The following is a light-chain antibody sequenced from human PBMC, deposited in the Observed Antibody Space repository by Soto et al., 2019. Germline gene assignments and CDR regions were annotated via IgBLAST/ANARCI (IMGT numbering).Light chain of an antibody. J-gene: IGKJ3*01. V-gene: IGKV1-9*01. Sequence: DIQLTQSPSFLSASVGDRVTITCWASQGISSYLAWYQQKPGKAPKLLIYAASTLQSGVPSRFSGSGSGKEFTLTISSLQPEDFATYYCQQLNSYPWTFGPGTKVDIK. CDR1: QGISSY. CDR2: AAS. CDR3: QQLNSYPWT.